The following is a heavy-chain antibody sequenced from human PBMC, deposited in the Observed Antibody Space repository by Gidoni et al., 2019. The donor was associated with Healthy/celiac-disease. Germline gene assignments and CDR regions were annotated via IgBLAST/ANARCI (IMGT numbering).Heavy chain of an antibody. Sequence: EVQLVESGGGLVKPGGSLRLSCAASGFTFSSYSMNWVRQAPGKGLEWVSSISSSSSYIYYADSVKGRFTISRDNAKNSLYLQMNSLRAEDTAVYYCARDPWGVSYGSGSYGADLDYWGQGTLVTVSS. D-gene: IGHD3-10*01. CDR1: GFTFSSYS. CDR2: ISSSSSYI. J-gene: IGHJ4*02. V-gene: IGHV3-21*01. CDR3: ARDPWGVSYGSGSYGADLDY.